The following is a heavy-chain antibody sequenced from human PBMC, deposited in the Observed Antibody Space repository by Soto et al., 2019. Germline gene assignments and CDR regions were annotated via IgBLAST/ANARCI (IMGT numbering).Heavy chain of an antibody. J-gene: IGHJ4*02. CDR2: IIPIFGTA. Sequence: SVKVSCKVSGGTFNSDAISWLRQAPGQGLEWMGGIIPIFGTANYAQKFQGRVTFTADESTSTAYMELSSLRSEDTAMYYCARDRYSSSWYYFDYWGQGTLVTVSS. CDR3: ARDRYSSSWYYFDY. V-gene: IGHV1-69*13. D-gene: IGHD6-13*01. CDR1: GGTFNSDA.